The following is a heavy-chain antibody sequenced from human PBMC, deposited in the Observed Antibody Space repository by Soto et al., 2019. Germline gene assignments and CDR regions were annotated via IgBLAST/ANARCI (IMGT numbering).Heavy chain of an antibody. CDR3: ARDSTARLAWFDP. CDR2: ISGYNGNT. Sequence: ASVKVSCKASGYTFTTYDITWVRQAPGQGLEWMGWISGYNGNTKYAPRLQGGVTLTTETSTSTAYMELRSLTSDDTAVYYCARDSTARLAWFDPWGQGTPVTVSS. D-gene: IGHD6-6*01. CDR1: GYTFTTYD. V-gene: IGHV1-18*04. J-gene: IGHJ5*02.